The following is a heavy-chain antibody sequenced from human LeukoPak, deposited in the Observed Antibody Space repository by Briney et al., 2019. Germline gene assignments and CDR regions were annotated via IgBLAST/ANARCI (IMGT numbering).Heavy chain of an antibody. D-gene: IGHD7-27*01. CDR1: GFTVSSNY. Sequence: PGGSLRLSCAASGFTVSSNYMSWVRQAPGKGLEWVSVIYSGGSTYYADSVKGRFTISRDNSKNTLYLQMNSLRAEDTAVYYCARGGSMGTRWAGYYFDYWAREPWSPSPQ. CDR3: ARGGSMGTRWAGYYFDY. CDR2: IYSGGST. J-gene: IGHJ4*02. V-gene: IGHV3-53*01.